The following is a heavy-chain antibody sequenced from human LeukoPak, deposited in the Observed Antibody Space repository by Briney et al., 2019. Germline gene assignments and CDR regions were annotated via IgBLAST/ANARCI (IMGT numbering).Heavy chain of an antibody. Sequence: SETLSLTCTVSGGSISTYYWSWLRQPAGKGLEWIGRFYTSGSTNYNPSLKSRVNMSVDTSKNQISLKLSSVTAADTAVYYCARDPSNWLFDYWGQGTLVTVSS. D-gene: IGHD1-20*01. CDR3: ARDPSNWLFDY. CDR1: GGSISTYY. CDR2: FYTSGST. J-gene: IGHJ4*02. V-gene: IGHV4-4*07.